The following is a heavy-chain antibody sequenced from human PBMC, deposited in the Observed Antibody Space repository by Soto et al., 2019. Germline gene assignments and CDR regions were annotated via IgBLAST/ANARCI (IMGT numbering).Heavy chain of an antibody. Sequence: EVLLVESGGVVVQPGGSLRLSCAASGFTFDEYTMHWVRQAPGKGLEWVSLVSWDGGATYYVDSVKGRVIISRDNNKNSLYLQMSSLRTEDTALSYCAKDRAAVTGAYYYYGMDVWGQGTTVTVSS. J-gene: IGHJ6*02. CDR2: VSWDGGAT. CDR1: GFTFDEYT. V-gene: IGHV3-43*01. D-gene: IGHD6-19*01. CDR3: AKDRAAVTGAYYYYGMDV.